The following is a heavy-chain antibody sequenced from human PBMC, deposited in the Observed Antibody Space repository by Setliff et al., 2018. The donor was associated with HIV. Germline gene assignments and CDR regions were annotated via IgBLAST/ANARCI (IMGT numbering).Heavy chain of an antibody. CDR2: ISSSAGST. J-gene: IGHJ1*01. V-gene: IGHV3-23*01. Sequence: GGSLRLSCAASGFTFSSYAMSWVRQTPGKGLEWVSFISSSAGSTYYSDSVKGRFTISRDNSKNTLYLRMSSLRAEDTAVYYCAQAQTSVSGSYYQYLQHWGQGTLVTVSS. CDR1: GFTFSSYA. D-gene: IGHD3-10*01. CDR3: AQAQTSVSGSYYQYLQH.